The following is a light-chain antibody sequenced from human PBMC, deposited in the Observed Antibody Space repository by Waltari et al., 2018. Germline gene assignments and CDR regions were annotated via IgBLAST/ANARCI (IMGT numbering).Light chain of an antibody. CDR1: QSISSW. V-gene: IGKV1-5*03. J-gene: IGKJ1*01. CDR3: QQYPRT. CDR2: KAS. Sequence: DIQMTQSPSTLSASVGDRVTITCRASQSISSWWAWYQQKPGKAPKLLIYKASSLESGVPSRFSGSGSGTEFTLTISSLQPDDFATYYCQQYPRTFGQGTKVEIK.